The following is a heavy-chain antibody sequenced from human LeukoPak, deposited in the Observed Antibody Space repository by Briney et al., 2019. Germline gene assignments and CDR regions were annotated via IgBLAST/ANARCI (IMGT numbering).Heavy chain of an antibody. CDR3: ARMSTGYYPNFDY. CDR1: GGSISSYY. Sequence: SETLSLTCTVSGGSISSYYWSWIRQPPGKGLEWIGYIYYSGSTNYNPSLKSRVTISVDTSKNQFSLKLSSVTAADTAVYYCARMSTGYYPNFDYWGQGTLVTVSS. V-gene: IGHV4-59*01. D-gene: IGHD3-22*01. CDR2: IYYSGST. J-gene: IGHJ4*02.